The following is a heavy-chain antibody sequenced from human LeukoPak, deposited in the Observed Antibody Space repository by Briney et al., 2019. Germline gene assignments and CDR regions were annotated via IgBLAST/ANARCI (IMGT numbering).Heavy chain of an antibody. CDR2: IWYDGSNK. CDR3: SRDFSGASRIDY. J-gene: IGHJ4*02. D-gene: IGHD4/OR15-4a*01. CDR1: GFTFSSYG. Sequence: GGSLRLSCAASGFTFSSYGMHWVRQAPGKGLEWVAVIWYDGSNKYYADSVKGRFTISRDNSKNTLYLEMNSLRAEDTAVYYCSRDFSGASRIDYWGQGTLATVSS. V-gene: IGHV3-30*19.